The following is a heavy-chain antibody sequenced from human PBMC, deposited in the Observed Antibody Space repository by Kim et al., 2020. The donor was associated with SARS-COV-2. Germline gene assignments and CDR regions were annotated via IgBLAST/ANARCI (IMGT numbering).Heavy chain of an antibody. J-gene: IGHJ3*01. CDR2: INTNTGET. CDR1: GYVFSSYA. CDR3: ARDLVRAQYFDSSGFNAFDF. V-gene: IGHV7-4-1*02. D-gene: IGHD3-22*01. Sequence: ASVKVSCKTSGYVFSSYAMNWVRQAPGQGLEWMGWINTNTGETTFGQDFTGRFVFSFDTSVSTAFLEISSLNAEDTAVYYCARDLVRAQYFDSSGFNAFDFWGQGTMVTVSS.